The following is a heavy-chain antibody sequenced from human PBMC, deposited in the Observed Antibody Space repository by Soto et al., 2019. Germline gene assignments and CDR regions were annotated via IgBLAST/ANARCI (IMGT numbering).Heavy chain of an antibody. CDR3: AREDDGGDRDYYGLDV. CDR2: VFHSGSV. V-gene: IGHV4-30-4*08. D-gene: IGHD2-21*02. J-gene: IGHJ6*02. Sequence: WTWIRQSPGKGLEWIGYVFHSGSVLYNPSLKSRLHISVDTSKNQFSLRLTSVTAAGTAVYFCAREDDGGDRDYYGLDVWGQGTTVTVSS.